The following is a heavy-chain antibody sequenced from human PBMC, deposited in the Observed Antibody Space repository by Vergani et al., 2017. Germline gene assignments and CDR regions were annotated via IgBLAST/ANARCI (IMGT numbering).Heavy chain of an antibody. V-gene: IGHV4-59*01. Sequence: QVQLQESGPGLVKPSETLSLTCTVSGGSISSYYWSWIRQPPGKGLEWIGYIYYSGSTNYNPSLKSRVTISVDTSKNQFSLKLSSVTAADTALYYCAQLKHRHFDYWGQGTLVTVSS. CDR2: IYYSGST. CDR3: AQLKHRHFDY. J-gene: IGHJ4*02. D-gene: IGHD3-10*01. CDR1: GGSISSYY.